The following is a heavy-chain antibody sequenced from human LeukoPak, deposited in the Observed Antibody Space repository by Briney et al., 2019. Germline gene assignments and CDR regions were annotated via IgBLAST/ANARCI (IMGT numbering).Heavy chain of an antibody. J-gene: IGHJ6*03. V-gene: IGHV4-4*07. CDR3: ARDIRSHNGPGGYYYYYMDV. CDR2: IYARGRT. D-gene: IGHD2-8*01. CDR1: GDSMKDSY. Sequence: SEALSLPCTGSGDSMKDSYWSWVRQAAGKGLEGSGRIYARGRTNYNPCLKRGVTLSVDTSSNQFSLTLSSVTAADTAVYHCARDIRSHNGPGGYYYYYMDVWGKGTTVTVS.